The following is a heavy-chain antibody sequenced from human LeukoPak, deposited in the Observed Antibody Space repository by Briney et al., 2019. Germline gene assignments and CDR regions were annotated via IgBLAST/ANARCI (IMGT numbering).Heavy chain of an antibody. J-gene: IGHJ2*01. CDR1: GFTFSSYA. V-gene: IGHV4-59*01. CDR2: IYYSGST. Sequence: GSLRLSCAASGFTFSSYAMSWVRQAPGKGLEWIGYIYYSGSTNYNPSLKSRVTISVDTSKNQFSLKLSSVTAADTAVYYCARGDILTARYFDLWGRGTLVTVSS. D-gene: IGHD3-9*01. CDR3: ARGDILTARYFDL.